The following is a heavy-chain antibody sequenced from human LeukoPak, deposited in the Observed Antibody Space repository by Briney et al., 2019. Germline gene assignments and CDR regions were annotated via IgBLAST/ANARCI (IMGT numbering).Heavy chain of an antibody. D-gene: IGHD2-15*01. CDR2: INPSGAST. J-gene: IGHJ3*02. Sequence: ASVKVSCKASGYTFTSYYMHWVRQAPGQGLEWMGIINPSGASTSYAQKFQGRVTMTRDTSTSTVYMELSSLRSEDTAVYYCARGVFRGHIPDAFDIWGQGTMVTVSS. CDR3: ARGVFRGHIPDAFDI. V-gene: IGHV1-46*01. CDR1: GYTFTSYY.